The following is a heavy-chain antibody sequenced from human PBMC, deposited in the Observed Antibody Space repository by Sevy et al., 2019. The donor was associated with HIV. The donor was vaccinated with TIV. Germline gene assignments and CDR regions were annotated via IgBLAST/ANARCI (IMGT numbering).Heavy chain of an antibody. J-gene: IGHJ6*02. CDR2: IRGSGRYT. CDR3: AKGFCSGGSCPRDYYYYGMDI. Sequence: VGSLRLSCAASGFTFSTYAMNWVRQAPGKGLEWVSSIRGSGRYTYYADSVEGRFTISRDSSKNTLYLQMNSLRADDTAVYYCAKGFCSGGSCPRDYYYYGMDIWGQGTTVTVSS. V-gene: IGHV3-23*01. D-gene: IGHD2-15*01. CDR1: GFTFSTYA.